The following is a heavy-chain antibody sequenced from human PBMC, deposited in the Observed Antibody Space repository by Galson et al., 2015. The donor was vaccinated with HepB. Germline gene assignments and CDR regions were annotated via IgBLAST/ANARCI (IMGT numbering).Heavy chain of an antibody. V-gene: IGHV4-61*02. CDR1: GGSISSGSYY. J-gene: IGHJ2*01. Sequence: TLSLTCTVSGGSISSGSYYWSWIRQPAGKGLEWIGRIYTSGSTNYNPSLKSRVTISVDTSKNQFSLKLSSVTAADTAVYYCARGRSSGSVRYFDLWGRGTLVTVSS. CDR2: IYTSGST. D-gene: IGHD1-1*01. CDR3: ARGRSSGSVRYFDL.